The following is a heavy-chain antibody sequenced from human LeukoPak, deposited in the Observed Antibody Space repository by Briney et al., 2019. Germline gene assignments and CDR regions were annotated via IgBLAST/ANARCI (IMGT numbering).Heavy chain of an antibody. CDR1: GGSISSSSYY. CDR2: IYYSGST. V-gene: IGHV4-39*07. CDR3: ARTTEGGYTYGYFYYYYMDV. D-gene: IGHD5-18*01. J-gene: IGHJ6*03. Sequence: SETLSLTCTVSGGSISSSSYYWAWIRQPPGKGLEWIANIYYSGSTYYNPSLKSRVTISVDTSKNQFSLKLTSVTAADTAVYYCARTTEGGYTYGYFYYYYMDVWGKGTTVTISS.